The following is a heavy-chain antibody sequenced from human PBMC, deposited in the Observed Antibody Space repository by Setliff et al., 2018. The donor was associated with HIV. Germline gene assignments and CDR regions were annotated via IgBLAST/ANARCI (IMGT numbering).Heavy chain of an antibody. V-gene: IGHV1-18*01. CDR1: GYTFISYS. D-gene: IGHD2-15*01. CDR2: ISAYNGNT. Sequence: ASVKVSCKASGYTFISYSMNWVRQAPGQGLEWMGWISAYNGNTNYAQKLQGRVTMTTDTSTRTAYMDLRSLKSDDTAVYYCARGYASGSGSYYYDFWGQGTLVTVSS. J-gene: IGHJ4*02. CDR3: ARGYASGSGSYYYDF.